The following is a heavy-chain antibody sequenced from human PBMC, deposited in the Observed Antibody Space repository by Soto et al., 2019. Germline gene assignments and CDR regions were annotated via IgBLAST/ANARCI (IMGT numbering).Heavy chain of an antibody. CDR1: GFTFSGYN. D-gene: IGHD3-10*01. CDR3: SRDLSFDYGAVY. CDR2: ISSSTSTT. Sequence: EVQLVESGGGLVQPGGSLRLSCAASGFTFSGYNMHWVRQAPGKGLEWVSYISSSTSTTYYADSVKGRFTISRDNAKNSLYLQMSSLTDEDTAVYYCSRDLSFDYGAVYWGQGTLVTVSS. V-gene: IGHV3-48*02. J-gene: IGHJ4*02.